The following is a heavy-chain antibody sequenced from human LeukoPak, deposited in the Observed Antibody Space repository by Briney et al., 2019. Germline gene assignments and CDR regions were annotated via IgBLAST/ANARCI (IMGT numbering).Heavy chain of an antibody. CDR3: AIMHPYYDGSGYWVQ. J-gene: IGHJ4*02. V-gene: IGHV3-23*01. Sequence: GGSLRLSCAASGFTFSSYAMSWVRQAPGKGLEWVSGISTSGGSTSYADSVKGRFTISRDNPRNTLYMQMNSLRAEDTALYYCAIMHPYYDGSGYWVQWGQGTLVTVSS. D-gene: IGHD3-22*01. CDR2: ISTSGGST. CDR1: GFTFSSYA.